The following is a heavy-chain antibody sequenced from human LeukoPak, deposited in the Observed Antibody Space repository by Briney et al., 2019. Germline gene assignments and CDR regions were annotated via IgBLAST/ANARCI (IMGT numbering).Heavy chain of an antibody. V-gene: IGHV3-23*01. CDR2: IGGRDDRT. Sequence: GGSLRLSCAASGLTFTGHTMTWLRQAPGKGLEWVSIIGGRDDRTYYAGSVQGRFTISRDNSKNILYLQMNSLRAEDTAVYYCAKDPNPFYDFWSGYKWGQGTLVTVSS. J-gene: IGHJ4*02. CDR1: GLTFTGHT. D-gene: IGHD3-3*01. CDR3: AKDPNPFYDFWSGYK.